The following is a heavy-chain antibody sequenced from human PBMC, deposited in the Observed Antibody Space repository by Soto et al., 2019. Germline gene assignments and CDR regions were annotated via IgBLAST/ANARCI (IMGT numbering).Heavy chain of an antibody. CDR2: INAGNGNT. CDR3: ASQYSSSSLYGMDV. CDR1: GYTFTSYA. Sequence: ASVKVSCKASGYTFTSYAMHWVRQAPGQRLEWMGWINAGNGNTKYSQKLQGRVTMTTHTSTSTAYMELRSLRSDDTAVYYCASQYSSSSLYGMDVWGQGTTVTVSS. D-gene: IGHD6-6*01. J-gene: IGHJ6*02. V-gene: IGHV1-3*01.